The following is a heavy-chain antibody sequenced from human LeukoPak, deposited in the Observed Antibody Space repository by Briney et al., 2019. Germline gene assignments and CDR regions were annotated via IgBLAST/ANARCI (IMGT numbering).Heavy chain of an antibody. CDR3: AREGLNFDY. CDR2: ISNTAGTI. CDR1: GFTFSSYE. Sequence: GGSLRLSCAASGFTFSSYEMNWVRQAPGKGLEWLSYISNTAGTIYYADSVKGRFTISRDNAKNSLYLQMNSLRAEDTAVYYCAREGLNFDYRGQGTLVTVSS. J-gene: IGHJ4*02. V-gene: IGHV3-48*03.